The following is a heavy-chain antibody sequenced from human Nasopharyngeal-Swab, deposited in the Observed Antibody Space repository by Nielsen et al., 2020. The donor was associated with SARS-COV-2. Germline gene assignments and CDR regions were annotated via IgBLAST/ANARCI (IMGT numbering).Heavy chain of an antibody. CDR3: ARLELGRVDY. V-gene: IGHV4-39*01. CDR2: IYYSGST. J-gene: IGHJ4*02. Sequence: SETLSLTCTVSGGSISSYYWGWIRQPPGKGLEWIGSIYYSGSTYYNPSLKSRVTISVDTSKNQFSLKLSSVTAADTAVYYCARLELGRVDYWGQGTLVTVSS. CDR1: GGSISSYY. D-gene: IGHD3-3*02.